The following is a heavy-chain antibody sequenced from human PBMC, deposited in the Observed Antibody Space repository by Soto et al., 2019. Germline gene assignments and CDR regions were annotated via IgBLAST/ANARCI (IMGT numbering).Heavy chain of an antibody. V-gene: IGHV3-74*01. D-gene: IGHD5-12*01. CDR1: GFILSISV. CDR2: ISSDGSVA. Sequence: AGSLRLSCASSGFILSISVMNLSRQAKGKGLVWVSRISSDGSVATYADSVKGQFTISRDNAKNTLYLQMNSLRAEDTAVYYCASAVANTRNGLDIWGQGTMVTVSS. CDR3: ASAVANTRNGLDI. J-gene: IGHJ3*02.